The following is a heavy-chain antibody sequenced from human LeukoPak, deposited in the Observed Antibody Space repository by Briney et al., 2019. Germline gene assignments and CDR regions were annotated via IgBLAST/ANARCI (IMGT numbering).Heavy chain of an antibody. CDR1: GFTVSSNY. CDR3: AKDLWRSYYDSSVMGY. J-gene: IGHJ4*02. Sequence: GGSLRPSCAASGFTVSSNYMSWVRQAPGKGLEWVSVIYSGGSTYYADSVKGRFTISRDNSKNTLYLQMNSLRAEDTAVYYCAKDLWRSYYDSSVMGYWGQGTLVTVSS. D-gene: IGHD3-22*01. V-gene: IGHV3-66*01. CDR2: IYSGGST.